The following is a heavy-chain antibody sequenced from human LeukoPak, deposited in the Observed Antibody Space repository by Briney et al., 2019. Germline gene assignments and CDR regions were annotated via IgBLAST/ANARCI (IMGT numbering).Heavy chain of an antibody. CDR2: INPSGGTT. D-gene: IGHD1-26*01. V-gene: IGHV1-46*01. J-gene: IGHJ5*02. Sequence: ASVKVSCKASGYIFTGYYMHWVRQAPGQGLEWMGVINPSGGTTSHAQKFQGRVTMTRDTSTSTVYMELSSLRSDDTALYYCARDHSGSQHWFDPWGQGTLVIVSS. CDR3: ARDHSGSQHWFDP. CDR1: GYIFTGYY.